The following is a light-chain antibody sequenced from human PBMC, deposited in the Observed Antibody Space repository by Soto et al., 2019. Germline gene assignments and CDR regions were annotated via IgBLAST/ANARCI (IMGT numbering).Light chain of an antibody. CDR2: KAS. CDR1: QSISSW. V-gene: IGKV1-5*03. CDR3: QQANSLPLT. Sequence: IQSTQSPSPLSAAVGDRGTITCRASQSISSWLAWYQQKPGKAPKLLIYKASSLESGVPPRFSGSGSGTDFTLAISSLQPEDFATYYCQQANSLPLTFGGGTKVDIK. J-gene: IGKJ4*01.